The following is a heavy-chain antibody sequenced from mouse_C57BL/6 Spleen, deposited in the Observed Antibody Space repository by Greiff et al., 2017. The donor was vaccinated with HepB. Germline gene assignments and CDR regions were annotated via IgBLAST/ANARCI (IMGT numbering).Heavy chain of an antibody. CDR1: GFSLTSYG. D-gene: IGHD2-1*01. CDR3: ARKELPYAMDY. V-gene: IGHV2-2*01. J-gene: IGHJ4*01. CDR2: IWSGGST. Sequence: QVQLQQSGPGLVQPSQSLSITCTVSGFSLTSYGVHWVRQSPGKGLEWLGVIWSGGSTYYNAAFISRLSISKDNSKSQVFFKMNSLQADDTAIYYCARKELPYAMDYWGQGTSVTVSS.